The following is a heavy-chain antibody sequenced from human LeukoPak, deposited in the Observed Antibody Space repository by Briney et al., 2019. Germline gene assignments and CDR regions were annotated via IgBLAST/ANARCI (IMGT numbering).Heavy chain of an antibody. CDR1: VYTFTSYD. Sequence: GASVKVSCKASVYTFTSYDINWGRQATGQGLEWMGWMNPNSGNTGYAQKFQGRVTMTRNTSISTAYMELSSLRSEDTAVYCCAITPDHRTGYYFDYWGQGTLVTVSS. D-gene: IGHD2-8*02. J-gene: IGHJ4*02. V-gene: IGHV1-8*01. CDR2: MNPNSGNT. CDR3: AITPDHRTGYYFDY.